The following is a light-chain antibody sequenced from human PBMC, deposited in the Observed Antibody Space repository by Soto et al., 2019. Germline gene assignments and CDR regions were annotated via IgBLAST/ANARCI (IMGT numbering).Light chain of an antibody. V-gene: IGKV3-11*01. CDR3: QQRNPLT. J-gene: IGKJ4*01. CDR1: QSFRGL. Sequence: VLTQSPVTLSLSPGERATLSCRASQSFRGLLAWYQQKPGQAPRLLIYDASNRATGIPARFSGGGSGTDFTLTISSLEPEDFAVYYCQQRNPLTFGGGTKVEIK. CDR2: DAS.